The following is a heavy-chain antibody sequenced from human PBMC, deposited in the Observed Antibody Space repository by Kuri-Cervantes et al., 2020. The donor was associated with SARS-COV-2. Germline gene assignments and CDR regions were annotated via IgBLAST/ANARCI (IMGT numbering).Heavy chain of an antibody. CDR3: ARRINYWWFDP. CDR2: INHSGST. V-gene: IGHV4-34*01. J-gene: IGHJ5*02. D-gene: IGHD4-11*01. Sequence: SQTLSLTGAVYGGSFSGYYWCWIRQPPGKGLEWIGEINHSGSTNYNPSLKSRVTISVDTSKNQFSLKLSSVTAADTAVYYCARRINYWWFDPWGQGTLVTVSS. CDR1: GGSFSGYY.